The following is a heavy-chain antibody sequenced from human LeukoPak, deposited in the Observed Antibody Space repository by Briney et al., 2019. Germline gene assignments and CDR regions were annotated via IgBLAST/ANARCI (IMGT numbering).Heavy chain of an antibody. Sequence: SETLSLTCAVSGGSISSGSCSGHWIRQPPGKGLEWIGHIYHSGSTSYNPSLKSRVTISVDRSKNQFSLRLSSVTAADTAVYYCARGEGSWGQGTLVTVSS. D-gene: IGHD1-26*01. CDR1: GGSISSGSCS. CDR2: IYHSGST. V-gene: IGHV4-30-2*01. CDR3: ARGEGS. J-gene: IGHJ5*02.